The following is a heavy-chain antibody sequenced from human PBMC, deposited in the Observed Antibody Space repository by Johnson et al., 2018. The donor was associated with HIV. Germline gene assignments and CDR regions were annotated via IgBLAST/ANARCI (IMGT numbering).Heavy chain of an antibody. CDR2: ISYDGSNK. J-gene: IGHJ3*02. V-gene: IGHV3-30*19. Sequence: QVQLVESGGGVVQPGGSLRLSCAASGFTFSSYGMHWVRQAPGKGLEWVAFISYDGSNKYYADSVKVRFTISRDNSKNTLYLQMNSLRAEDTAVDYCARVATHAFDIWGQGTMVTVSS. CDR3: ARVATHAFDI. CDR1: GFTFSSYG. D-gene: IGHD1-26*01.